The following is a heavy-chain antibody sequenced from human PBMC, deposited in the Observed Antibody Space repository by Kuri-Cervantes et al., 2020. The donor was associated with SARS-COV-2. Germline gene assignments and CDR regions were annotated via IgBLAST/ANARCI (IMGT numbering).Heavy chain of an antibody. CDR1: GGSFSGYY. CDR3: ARGLRWQQPHRNYYYYGMDV. CDR2: INHSGST. J-gene: IGHJ6*02. V-gene: IGHV4-34*01. Sequence: ESLKISCAVYGGSFSGYYWSWIRRPPGKGLEWIGEINHSGSTNYNPSLKSRVTISVDTSKNQFSLKLSSVTAADTAVYYCARGLRWQQPHRNYYYYGMDVWGQGTTVTVSS. D-gene: IGHD5-24*01.